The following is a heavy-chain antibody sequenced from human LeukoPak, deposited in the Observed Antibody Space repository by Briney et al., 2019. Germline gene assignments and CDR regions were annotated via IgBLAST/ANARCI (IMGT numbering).Heavy chain of an antibody. CDR1: GGSISSYY. D-gene: IGHD3-16*02. V-gene: IGHV4-59*01. Sequence: SETLSLTCTVSGGSISSYYWSWIRQPPGKGLEWIGYIYYSGSTNYNPSLKSRVTISVDTSKNQFSLWLSSVTAADTAEYYCARSTGQLSLFVYWGQGTLVTVSS. J-gene: IGHJ4*02. CDR2: IYYSGST. CDR3: ARSTGQLSLFVY.